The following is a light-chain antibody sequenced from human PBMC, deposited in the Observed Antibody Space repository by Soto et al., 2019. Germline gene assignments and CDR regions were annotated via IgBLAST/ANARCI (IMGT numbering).Light chain of an antibody. J-gene: IGKJ5*01. CDR1: QGISSY. V-gene: IGKV1-9*01. Sequence: DIQLTQSPSFLSASVGDRVTITCRAIQGISSYLAWYQQKPGKAPKLLIYAAYTLQSGVPLRFSGSGSGTSFTLTISSLQPEDFATYYCQQLLSYPITFGQGTRLEIK. CDR2: AAY. CDR3: QQLLSYPIT.